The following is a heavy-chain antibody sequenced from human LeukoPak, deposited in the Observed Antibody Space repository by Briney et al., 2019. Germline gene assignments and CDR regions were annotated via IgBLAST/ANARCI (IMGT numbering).Heavy chain of an antibody. CDR3: ARDRYYYDSSGPMEAYYFDY. Sequence: ETLSLTCTVSGGSISSSSYYWGWIRQPPGKGLEWVANIKQDGSEKYYVDSVKGRFTISRDNAKNSLYLQMNSLRAEDTAVYYCARDRYYYDSSGPMEAYYFDYWGQGTLVTVSS. CDR2: IKQDGSEK. CDR1: GGSISSSSYY. J-gene: IGHJ4*02. D-gene: IGHD3-22*01. V-gene: IGHV3-7*01.